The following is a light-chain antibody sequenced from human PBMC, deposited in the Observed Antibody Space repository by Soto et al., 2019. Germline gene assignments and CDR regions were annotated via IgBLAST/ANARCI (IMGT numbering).Light chain of an antibody. CDR2: GAS. Sequence: EIVLTQSPGTLSLSPGEGATLSCRASQSVSSSYIAWYQQIPGQTPSLLIYGASTRATGIPDRFSGSRSGTHFTLTISRLEPGDFAVYYCQHFGGTTFTFGQGTRLEIK. V-gene: IGKV3-20*01. CDR1: QSVSSSY. J-gene: IGKJ5*01. CDR3: QHFGGTTFT.